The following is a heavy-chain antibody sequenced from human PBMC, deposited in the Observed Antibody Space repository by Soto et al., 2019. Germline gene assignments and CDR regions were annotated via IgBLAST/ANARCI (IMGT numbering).Heavy chain of an antibody. J-gene: IGHJ4*02. CDR1: GFTFSTYS. Sequence: EVQLVESGGGLVKPGGSLRLSCAASGFTFSTYSMNWVRQAPGKGLEWVSYISSSSTYIYYADSVKGRFTISRDNSKNTLYLQMNSLRAEDTAVYYCARSVILEWLLEYYFDYWGQGTLVTVSS. V-gene: IGHV3-21*01. D-gene: IGHD3-3*01. CDR3: ARSVILEWLLEYYFDY. CDR2: ISSSSTYI.